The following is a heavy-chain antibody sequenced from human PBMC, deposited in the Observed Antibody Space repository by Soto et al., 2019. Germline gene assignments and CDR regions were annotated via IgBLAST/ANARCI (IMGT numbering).Heavy chain of an antibody. Sequence: GGSLRLSCAASGFTFSSHAMSWVRQAPGKGLAWVSAIDAGGANTLYADSVKGRFTITIDNSKNTVYLQMNSLRAEDTALYYCARGPVTTIPPRLDSWGQGTLVTVSS. CDR1: GFTFSSHA. J-gene: IGHJ4*02. CDR2: IDAGGANT. D-gene: IGHD5-12*01. V-gene: IGHV3-23*01. CDR3: ARGPVTTIPPRLDS.